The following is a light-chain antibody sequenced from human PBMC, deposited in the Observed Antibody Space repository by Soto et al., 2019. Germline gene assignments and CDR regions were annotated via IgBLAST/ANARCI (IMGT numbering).Light chain of an antibody. V-gene: IGKV3-20*01. CDR3: QHYGSSPGFT. J-gene: IGKJ3*01. CDR1: QSVSSSY. CDR2: GAS. Sequence: EIVLTQSPGTLSLSPGERATLSCRASQSVSSSYLAWYQQKPGQAPRLLIYGASRRATGIPDRFSGSGSGTDFTRIISRLEPEDFAVYYCQHYGSSPGFTFGPGTKVDIK.